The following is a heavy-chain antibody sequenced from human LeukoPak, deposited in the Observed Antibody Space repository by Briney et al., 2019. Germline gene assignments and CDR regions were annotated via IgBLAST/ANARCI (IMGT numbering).Heavy chain of an antibody. V-gene: IGHV4-34*01. CDR1: GGSFSGYY. D-gene: IGHD4-23*01. CDR2: INHSGST. Sequence: PSETLSLTCAVYGGSFSGYYWSWIRQPPGKGLEWIGEINHSGSTNYNPSLKSRVTISVDTSKNQFSLKLSSVTAADTAVYYCARIRGPVYGGNYFDYWGQGTLVTVSS. J-gene: IGHJ4*02. CDR3: ARIRGPVYGGNYFDY.